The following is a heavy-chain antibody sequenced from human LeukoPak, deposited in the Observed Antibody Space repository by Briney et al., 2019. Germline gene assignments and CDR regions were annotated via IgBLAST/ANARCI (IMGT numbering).Heavy chain of an antibody. Sequence: GGSLRLSCAASGFSFSSYSMNWVRQAPGKELEWLSYISHTGTTMSYADSVKGRFTTSRDNARNSLYLQMNSLRVEDTAVYYCAIPPLSGSGSSRPLAGMDVWGQGATVTVSS. D-gene: IGHD3-10*01. V-gene: IGHV3-48*04. CDR1: GFSFSSYS. CDR2: ISHTGTTM. J-gene: IGHJ6*02. CDR3: AIPPLSGSGSSRPLAGMDV.